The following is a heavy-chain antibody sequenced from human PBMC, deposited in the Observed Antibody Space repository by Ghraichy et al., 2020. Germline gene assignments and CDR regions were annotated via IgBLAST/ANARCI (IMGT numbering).Heavy chain of an antibody. V-gene: IGHV3-7*01. CDR1: GFTFSSYW. D-gene: IGHD1-7*01. Sequence: GGSLRLSCVASGFTFSSYWMSWVRQAPGKGLEWVSNIEQDGSEKNYVDSVKGRFTISRDNAKNSLYLQMNSLRAEDTAVYYCARAGGSWNYALDDWGQGTLVTVSS. CDR2: IEQDGSEK. CDR3: ARAGGSWNYALDD. J-gene: IGHJ4*02.